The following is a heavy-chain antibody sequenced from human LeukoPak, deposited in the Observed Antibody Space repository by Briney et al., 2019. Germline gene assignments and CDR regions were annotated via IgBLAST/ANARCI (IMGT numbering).Heavy chain of an antibody. J-gene: IGHJ6*02. Sequence: GGSLRLSCAASGFTFDDYAMHWVRQAPGKGLEWVSLISGDGGSTYYADSVKGRSTISRDNSKNSLYLQMNSLRTEDTALYYCAKDSAAIGDYGMDVWGQGTTVTVSS. CDR2: ISGDGGST. CDR1: GFTFDDYA. V-gene: IGHV3-43*02. D-gene: IGHD2-2*02. CDR3: AKDSAAIGDYGMDV.